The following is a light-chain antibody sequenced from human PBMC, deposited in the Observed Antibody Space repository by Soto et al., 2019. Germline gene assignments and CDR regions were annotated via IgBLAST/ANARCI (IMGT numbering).Light chain of an antibody. V-gene: IGKV3-20*01. Sequence: FGFTHSRGTLSFSPGEIATLSFRASQTVRNNYLAWYQHKPGQAPRLLIYGASSRATGIPDRFSGSGSGTDFTLTISRLEPEDFAVYYCQQYGSSITFGQGTRLEIK. CDR3: QQYGSSIT. CDR1: QTVRNNY. J-gene: IGKJ5*01. CDR2: GAS.